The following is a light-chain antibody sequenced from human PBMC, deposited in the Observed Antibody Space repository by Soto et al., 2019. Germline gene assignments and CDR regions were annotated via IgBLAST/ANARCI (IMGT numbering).Light chain of an antibody. CDR1: LSVRKY. CDR3: QQYGGSPQT. V-gene: IGKV3-20*01. CDR2: GAS. J-gene: IGKJ1*01. Sequence: EIGLTQSPDNLSLSPGERSTLSCRAILSVRKYLAWNQPKPGQAHRRLIYGASRRATVIPDRFSGSGSGTDFTLTISRLEPEYCAVYYCQQYGGSPQTFGQGTNVEIK.